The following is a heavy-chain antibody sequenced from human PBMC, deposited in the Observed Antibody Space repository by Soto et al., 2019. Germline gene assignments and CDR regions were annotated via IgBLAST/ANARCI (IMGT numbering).Heavy chain of an antibody. Sequence: QVQLQESGPGLVKPSQTLSLTCTVSGGSISSGGYYWSWIRQHPGKGLEWIGYIYYSGSTYYNPSLKSRVTISVDTSKNQFSLKLSSVTAADTAVYYCARDHFWSGQVPYGMDVWGQGTTVTVSS. CDR1: GGSISSGGYY. CDR2: IYYSGST. V-gene: IGHV4-31*03. D-gene: IGHD3-3*02. CDR3: ARDHFWSGQVPYGMDV. J-gene: IGHJ6*02.